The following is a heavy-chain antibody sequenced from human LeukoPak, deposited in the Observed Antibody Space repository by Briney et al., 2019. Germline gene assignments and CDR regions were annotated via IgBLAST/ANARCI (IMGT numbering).Heavy chain of an antibody. Sequence: ASVKVSCKASGYTFTSYDINWVRQATGQGLEWMGWMNPNSGNTGYAQKFQGRVTITRNTSISTAYMELSSLRSDDTAVYYCARDLPALILTYYYDSSGYFILDYWGQGTLVTVSS. V-gene: IGHV1-8*03. CDR2: MNPNSGNT. J-gene: IGHJ4*02. D-gene: IGHD3-22*01. CDR1: GYTFTSYD. CDR3: ARDLPALILTYYYDSSGYFILDY.